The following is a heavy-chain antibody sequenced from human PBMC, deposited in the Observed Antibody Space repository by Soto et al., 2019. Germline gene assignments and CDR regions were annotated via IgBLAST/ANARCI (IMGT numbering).Heavy chain of an antibody. J-gene: IGHJ5*02. D-gene: IGHD6-13*01. V-gene: IGHV1-69*13. CDR1: GVTFSSYA. CDR3: ARDRGIAAAGTSAWFDP. CDR2: IIPIFGTA. Sequence: SVKVSFKASGVTFSSYAISWVRQAPGQGLEWMGGIIPIFGTANYAQKFQGRVTITADESTSTAYMELSSLRSEDTAVYYCARDRGIAAAGTSAWFDPWGQGTLVTVSS.